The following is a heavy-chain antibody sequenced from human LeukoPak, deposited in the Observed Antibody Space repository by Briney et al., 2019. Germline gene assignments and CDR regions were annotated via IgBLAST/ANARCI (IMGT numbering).Heavy chain of an antibody. CDR1: GSTFSSYA. CDR3: ARGLGYGDQDY. D-gene: IGHD5-18*01. V-gene: IGHV4-34*01. Sequence: PGGSLRLSCAASGSTFSSYAMHWVRQAPGKGLEWIGEINHSGSTNYNPSLKSRVTISVDTSKNQFSLKLSSVTAADTAVYYCARGLGYGDQDYWGQGTLVTVSS. CDR2: INHSGST. J-gene: IGHJ4*02.